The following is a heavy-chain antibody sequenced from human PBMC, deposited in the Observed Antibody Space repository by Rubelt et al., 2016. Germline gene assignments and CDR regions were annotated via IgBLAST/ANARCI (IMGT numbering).Heavy chain of an antibody. CDR2: IYYSGST. J-gene: IGHJ3*02. CDR3: AREERSRGAFDI. Sequence: QVQLQESGPGLVKPSETLSLTCTVSGGSVSSGSYYWSWIRQPPGKGLEWIGYIYYSGSTNYNPSLKSRVTISVDTSKNQFSLKLSSVTAADTAVYYCAREERSRGAFDIWGQGTMVTVSS. D-gene: IGHD3-10*01. V-gene: IGHV4-61*01. CDR1: GGSVSSGSYY.